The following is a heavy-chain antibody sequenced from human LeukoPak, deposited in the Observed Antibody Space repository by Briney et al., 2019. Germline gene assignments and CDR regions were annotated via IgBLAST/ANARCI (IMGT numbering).Heavy chain of an antibody. CDR2: IYYSGST. Sequence: GSLRLSCAASGFTFSSYSMNWVRQAPGKGLEWIGYIYYSGSTNYSPSLKSRVTISVDRSKNQFSLKLSSVTAADTAVYYCARGRITMVRGHLNWFDPWGQGTLVTVSS. CDR1: GFTFSSYS. CDR3: ARGRITMVRGHLNWFDP. J-gene: IGHJ5*02. V-gene: IGHV4-59*12. D-gene: IGHD3-10*01.